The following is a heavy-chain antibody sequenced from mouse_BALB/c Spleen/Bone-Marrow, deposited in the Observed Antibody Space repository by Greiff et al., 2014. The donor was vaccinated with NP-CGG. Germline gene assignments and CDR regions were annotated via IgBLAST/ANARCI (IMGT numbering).Heavy chain of an antibody. CDR1: GLTFTDYY. J-gene: IGHJ2*01. CDR2: IRNKANGYTT. CDR3: ARDKGRVFFDY. Sequence: EVQRVESGGGLVQPGGSLRLSCATSGLTFTDYYMNWVRQPPGKALEWLGFIRNKANGYTTEYSASVKSRFTISRDNSQNILYLQMNTLRADDSATYYCARDKGRVFFDYWGQGTTLTVSP. V-gene: IGHV7-3*02.